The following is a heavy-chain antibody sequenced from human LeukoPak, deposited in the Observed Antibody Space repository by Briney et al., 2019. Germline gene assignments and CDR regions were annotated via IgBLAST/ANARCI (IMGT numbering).Heavy chain of an antibody. D-gene: IGHD2-15*01. V-gene: IGHV1-2*02. CDR1: GYSFTGYY. J-gene: IGHJ4*02. Sequence: ASVKVSCKASGYSFTGYYIHWMRQAPGQGLEWMGWMNPNRGDTSYAQKFQGRITMTRDTPINTAYMEMSGLTADDTAVYYCGRRRIDCSDTGCYVDYWGQGTLVTVSS. CDR3: GRRRIDCSDTGCYVDY. CDR2: MNPNRGDT.